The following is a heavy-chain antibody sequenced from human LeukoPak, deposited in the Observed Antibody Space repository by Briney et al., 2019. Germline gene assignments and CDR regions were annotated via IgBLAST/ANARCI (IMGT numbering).Heavy chain of an antibody. CDR2: LSNSGNT. Sequence: SETLSLTCTVSGGSLSSRSHYWGWIRQPPGQGLEWIGSLSNSGNTYYNPSLKSRVTISVDTSKNEFSLKLSSVTAADTAVYYCVRWAAGTTEDSWGQGTLVTVSS. D-gene: IGHD1-1*01. CDR3: VRWAAGTTEDS. CDR1: GGSLSSRSHY. J-gene: IGHJ4*02. V-gene: IGHV4-39*01.